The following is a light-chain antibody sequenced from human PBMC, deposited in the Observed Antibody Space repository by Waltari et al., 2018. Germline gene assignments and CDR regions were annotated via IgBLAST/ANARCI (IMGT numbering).Light chain of an antibody. Sequence: IQMTQSPSSLSASIGDTVTITCRASRDIANNLNWYQQQSGKAPKLLIYRASNLQSGVPSRFSGSGSGTDFSLTISSLQPEDFATYYCQQGYDFPCTFGRGTKVEIK. V-gene: IGKV1-6*02. CDR1: RDIANN. CDR3: QQGYDFPCT. CDR2: RAS. J-gene: IGKJ4*01.